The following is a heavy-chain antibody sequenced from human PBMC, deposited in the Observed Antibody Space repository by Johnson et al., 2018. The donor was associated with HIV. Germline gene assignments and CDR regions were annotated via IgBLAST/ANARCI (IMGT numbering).Heavy chain of an antibody. CDR3: ARDSGRELQLPDGFDI. J-gene: IGHJ3*02. CDR1: GFIFSDYF. CDR2: IRTSGSPI. V-gene: IGHV3-11*01. D-gene: IGHD1-7*01. Sequence: VHLVESGGGLVKPGGSLRLSCAASGFIFSDYFMSWIRQAPGKGLECLAYIRTSGSPIYYTDSVKARLPISRDKSKNTLYLEMNSLRAEDTAVYYCARDSGRELQLPDGFDIWGQGTMVTVSS.